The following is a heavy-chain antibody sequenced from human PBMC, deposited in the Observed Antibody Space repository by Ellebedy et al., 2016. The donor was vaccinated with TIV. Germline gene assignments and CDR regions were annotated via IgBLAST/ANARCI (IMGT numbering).Heavy chain of an antibody. CDR3: ARRYSGSSYHYFDY. CDR2: IYNSVIT. Sequence: MPSETLSLTCTVSGGSISRNYWDWIRQPPGKGLEWIGYIYNSVITNYNPSLKSRVTMSVDTSKRQLSLKLRSVTAADTAVYYCARRYSGSSYHYFDYWGQGTLVIVSS. J-gene: IGHJ4*02. D-gene: IGHD1-26*01. CDR1: GGSISRNY. V-gene: IGHV4-59*08.